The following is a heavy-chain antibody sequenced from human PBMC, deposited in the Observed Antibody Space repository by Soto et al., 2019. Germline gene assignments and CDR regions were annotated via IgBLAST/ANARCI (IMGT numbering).Heavy chain of an antibody. CDR2: INPNSGDT. CDR3: ARAHCSRTTCDGSACHYGLNV. V-gene: IGHV1-2*02. J-gene: IGHJ6*02. Sequence: ASVKVSCKASGYTFTGYYMHWVRQAPGQGLEWMGWINPNSGDTSYAQKFQGRVTMTRDTSITTAYMELSRLRSDDTAVYYCARAHCSRTTCDGSACHYGLNVRGRGTRVTVSS. D-gene: IGHD2-2*01. CDR1: GYTFTGYY.